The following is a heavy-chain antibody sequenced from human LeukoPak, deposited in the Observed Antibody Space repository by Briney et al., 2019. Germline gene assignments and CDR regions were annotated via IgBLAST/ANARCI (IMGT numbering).Heavy chain of an antibody. D-gene: IGHD3-3*01. V-gene: IGHV4-34*01. CDR1: GGSFSGYY. Sequence: SETLSLTCAVYGGSFSGYYWSWIRQPPGKGLEWIGEINHSGSTNYNPSLTSRVTISVDTSKNQFSLTLSSVTAADTAVYYCATQYYDLWSGYYREENWFDPWGQGTLVTVSS. J-gene: IGHJ5*02. CDR3: ATQYYDLWSGYYREENWFDP. CDR2: INHSGST.